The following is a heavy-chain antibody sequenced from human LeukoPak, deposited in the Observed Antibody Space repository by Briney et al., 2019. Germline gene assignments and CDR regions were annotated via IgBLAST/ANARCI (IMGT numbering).Heavy chain of an antibody. CDR1: GFTFSRFW. CDR2: IKQHGSET. Sequence: GRSLRLSCAASGFTFSRFWMSWVRQAPGKGLEWVASIKQHGSETYYVDSVKGRFTISRDNAKNSLYLQMNSLRAEDTAVYYCARGEDIVVVPAAMLDYWGQGTLVTVSS. CDR3: ARGEDIVVVPAAMLDY. V-gene: IGHV3-7*04. D-gene: IGHD2-2*01. J-gene: IGHJ4*02.